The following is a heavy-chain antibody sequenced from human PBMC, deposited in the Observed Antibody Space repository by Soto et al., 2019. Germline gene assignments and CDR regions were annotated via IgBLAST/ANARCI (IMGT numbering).Heavy chain of an antibody. Sequence: PQTLSLTCASSGDSVSSNTAAWNWVRQTPSRGLEWLGRTYFRFNWYYDYAVSIKSRITISPDTSRNQFSLQLTSVTPEDTAVYFCARDGYSTGWYVFDYWGQGTLVTVSS. CDR2: TYFRFNWYY. CDR1: GDSVSSNTAA. J-gene: IGHJ4*02. D-gene: IGHD6-13*01. V-gene: IGHV6-1*01. CDR3: ARDGYSTGWYVFDY.